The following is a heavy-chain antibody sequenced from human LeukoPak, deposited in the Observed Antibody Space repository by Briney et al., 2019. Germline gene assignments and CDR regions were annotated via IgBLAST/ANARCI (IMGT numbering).Heavy chain of an antibody. CDR2: ISASNGNT. D-gene: IGHD3-9*01. CDR3: AREGDERYYDILTGYYSLSFFDY. CDR1: GYTFNTYD. Sequence: ASVKVSCKTSGYTFNTYDISWVRQAPGQGLEWMGWISASNGNTNYAQKLQGRVSMTTDTSTSTAFMDLRSLRSDDTAVYYCAREGDERYYDILTGYYSLSFFDYWGQGTLVTVSS. V-gene: IGHV1-18*01. J-gene: IGHJ4*02.